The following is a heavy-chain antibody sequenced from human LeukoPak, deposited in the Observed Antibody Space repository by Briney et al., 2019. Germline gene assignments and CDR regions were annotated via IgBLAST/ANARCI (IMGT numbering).Heavy chain of an antibody. D-gene: IGHD6-19*01. Sequence: GGSLRLSCAASGFTFSNFWMSWVRLTPGMGLEWVANIKPDGSEKYYMDSVKGRFTISRDNAKKSMYLQMNFLRAEDTALYYCAETTLAVAGTGYAFDMWGQGTMVTVSS. J-gene: IGHJ3*02. CDR3: AETTLAVAGTGYAFDM. CDR2: IKPDGSEK. CDR1: GFTFSNFW. V-gene: IGHV3-7*01.